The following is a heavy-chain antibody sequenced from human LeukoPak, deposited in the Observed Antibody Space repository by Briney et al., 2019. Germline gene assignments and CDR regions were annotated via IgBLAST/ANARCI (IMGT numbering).Heavy chain of an antibody. D-gene: IGHD2-2*01. CDR2: IFHSGNT. Sequence: SETLSLTCAVSGGAISSANWWSWARQPPGKGLEWIGEIFHSGNTTYNPSLKGPVTMSVDKSKHQFSLRLTSVTAADTAVYYCARESCTSSSCYARNYYGMDVWGKGTTVTVSS. CDR3: ARESCTSSSCYARNYYGMDV. CDR1: GGAISSANW. J-gene: IGHJ6*04. V-gene: IGHV4-4*02.